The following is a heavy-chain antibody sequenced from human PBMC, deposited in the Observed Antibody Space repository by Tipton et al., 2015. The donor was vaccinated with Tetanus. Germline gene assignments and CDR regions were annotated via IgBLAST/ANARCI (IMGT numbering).Heavy chain of an antibody. Sequence: TLSLTCTVSGGSISTGGYSWRWIRQPPGKGLEWIGYIFDTGSTNYNPSLKSRVTMSVDTSKNQFSLHLTSVTAADTAVYYCARGWGSSWYYFDNWGQGTLVTVSS. V-gene: IGHV4-61*08. D-gene: IGHD6-13*01. CDR3: ARGWGSSWYYFDN. J-gene: IGHJ4*02. CDR1: GGSISTGGYS. CDR2: IFDTGST.